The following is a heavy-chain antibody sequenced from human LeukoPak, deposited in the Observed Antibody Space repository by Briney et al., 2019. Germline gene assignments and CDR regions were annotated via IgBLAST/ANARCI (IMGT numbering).Heavy chain of an antibody. CDR2: ISGSGGST. D-gene: IGHD6-13*01. V-gene: IGHV3-23*01. CDR1: GFTFSSYA. Sequence: GGSLRLSCAASGFTFSSYAMSWVRQAPGKGLEWVSAISGSGGSTYYADSVKGRFTISRDNSKDTLYLQMNSLRAEDTAVYYCAKRGRGYSSSWIDYWGQGTPVTVSS. J-gene: IGHJ4*02. CDR3: AKRGRGYSSSWIDY.